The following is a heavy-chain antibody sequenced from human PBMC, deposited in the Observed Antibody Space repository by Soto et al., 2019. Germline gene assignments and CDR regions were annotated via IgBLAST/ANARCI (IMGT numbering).Heavy chain of an antibody. V-gene: IGHV1-2*04. Sequence: ASVKVSCKASGYTFTGYYMHWVRQAPGQGLEWMGWINPNSGGTNYAQKFQGWVTMTRDTSISTAYMELSRLRSDDTAVYYCAMMDRRGDYFDYWGQGTLVTVSS. CDR1: GYTFTGYY. D-gene: IGHD2-2*03. J-gene: IGHJ4*02. CDR2: INPNSGGT. CDR3: AMMDRRGDYFDY.